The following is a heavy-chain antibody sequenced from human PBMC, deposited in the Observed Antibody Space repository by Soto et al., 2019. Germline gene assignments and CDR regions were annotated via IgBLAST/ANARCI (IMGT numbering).Heavy chain of an antibody. CDR1: GGSFSGYY. CDR2: INHSGST. Sequence: QVQLQQWGAGLLKPSETLSLTCAVYGGSFSGYYCSWIRQPPGKGLGWIGEINHSGSTNYNPSLKSRVTISVDTSKNQFSRKLSSVTAAETAVYYCARGLSTGSYYPYLDYWGQGTLVTVSS. D-gene: IGHD3-10*01. J-gene: IGHJ4*02. CDR3: ARGLSTGSYYPYLDY. V-gene: IGHV4-34*01.